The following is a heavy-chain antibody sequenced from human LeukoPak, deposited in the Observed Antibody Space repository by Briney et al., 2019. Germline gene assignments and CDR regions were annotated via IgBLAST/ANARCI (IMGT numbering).Heavy chain of an antibody. CDR3: AGKSQSSFDY. CDR1: GYTFISYA. CDR2: INTNTGNP. D-gene: IGHD3-16*02. J-gene: IGHJ4*02. V-gene: IGHV7-4-1*02. Sequence: ASVKVSCKASGYTFISYAMNWVRQAPGQGPEWMGWINTNTGNPTYAQGFTGRFVFSLDTSVSTAYLQISSLKAEDTAVYYCAGKSQSSFDYWGQGTLVTVSS.